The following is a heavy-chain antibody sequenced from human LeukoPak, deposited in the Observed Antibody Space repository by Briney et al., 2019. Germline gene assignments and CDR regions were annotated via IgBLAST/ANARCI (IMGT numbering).Heavy chain of an antibody. CDR1: GFLLSTFW. Sequence: GGSLRLSCAASGFLLSTFWMHWVRQAPGKGLVWVARINVEGDYIDYAESMKGRFTISRDSAKDILFLQMNSLRADDTGVYSCARDLTGPYDHWGQGTLVTVSS. V-gene: IGHV3-74*01. D-gene: IGHD3-22*01. J-gene: IGHJ4*02. CDR2: INVEGDYI. CDR3: ARDLTGPYDH.